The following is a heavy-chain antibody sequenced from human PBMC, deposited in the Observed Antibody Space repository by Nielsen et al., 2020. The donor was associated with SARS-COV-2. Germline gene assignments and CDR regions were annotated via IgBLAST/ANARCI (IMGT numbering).Heavy chain of an antibody. CDR2: IYSGGSST. J-gene: IGHJ4*02. CDR3: AKDGMATDY. Sequence: GGSLRLSCAASGFTFSSYAVSWVRQAPGKGLEWVSVIYSGGSSTYYADSVKGRFTISRDNSKNTLYLQMNSLRAEDTAVYYCAKDGMATDYWGQGTLVTVSS. V-gene: IGHV3-23*03. D-gene: IGHD5-24*01. CDR1: GFTFSSYA.